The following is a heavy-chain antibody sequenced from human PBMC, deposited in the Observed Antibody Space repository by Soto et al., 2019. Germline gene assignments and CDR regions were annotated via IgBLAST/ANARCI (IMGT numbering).Heavy chain of an antibody. CDR3: ARPLFSYYYYYMDV. CDR2: INHSGST. CDR1: GGSFSGYY. J-gene: IGHJ6*03. Sequence: QVQLQQWGAGLLKPSETLSLTCAVYGGSFSGYYWSWIRQPPGKGLEWIGEINHSGSTNYNPSLKGRVTISVDTSKNQFSLQLSSVTAAGTAVYYCARPLFSYYYYYMDVWGKGTTVTVSS. V-gene: IGHV4-34*01.